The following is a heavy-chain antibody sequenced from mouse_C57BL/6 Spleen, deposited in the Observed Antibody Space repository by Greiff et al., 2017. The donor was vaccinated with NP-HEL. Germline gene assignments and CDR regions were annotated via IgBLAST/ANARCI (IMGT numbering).Heavy chain of an antibody. CDR2: INYDGSST. J-gene: IGHJ4*01. V-gene: IGHV5-16*01. CDR3: ARLLWFYAMDY. Sequence: EVQRVESEGGLVQPGSSMKLSCTASGFTFSDYYMAWVRQVPEKGLEWVANINYDGSSTYYLDSLKSRFIISRDNAKNILYLQMSSLKSEDTATYYCARLLWFYAMDYWGQGTSVTVSS. CDR1: GFTFSDYY. D-gene: IGHD2-2*01.